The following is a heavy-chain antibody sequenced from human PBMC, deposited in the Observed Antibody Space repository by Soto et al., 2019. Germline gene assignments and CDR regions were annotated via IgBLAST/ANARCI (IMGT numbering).Heavy chain of an antibody. CDR2: LYYTGTT. CDR1: GDSVSSGSYY. CDR3: ARTFGSTTSCQAHGMDV. D-gene: IGHD2-2*01. V-gene: IGHV4-61*01. J-gene: IGHJ6*02. Sequence: QVQLQESGPGLVKPSETLSLTCTVSGDSVSSGSYYWTWIRQPPGKGLEWIGYLYYTGTTNYNPSLKSRVTMSLDTSSNQFYLRLSSVTAADTAVYFCARTFGSTTSCQAHGMDVWGQGTSVTVSS.